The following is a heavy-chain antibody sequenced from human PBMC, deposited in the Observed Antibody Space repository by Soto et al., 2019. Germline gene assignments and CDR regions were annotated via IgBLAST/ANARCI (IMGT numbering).Heavy chain of an antibody. V-gene: IGHV4-30-2*01. CDR3: ARGPPLGY. CDR1: GGSISSGGYS. CDR2: IYHSGST. Sequence: SETLSLTCAVSGGSISSGGYSWSWIRQPPGKGLECIGYIYHSGSTYYSPSLKSRVTISVDRSKNQFSLKLSSVTAADTAVYYCARGPPLGYWGQGTLVTVAS. J-gene: IGHJ4*02.